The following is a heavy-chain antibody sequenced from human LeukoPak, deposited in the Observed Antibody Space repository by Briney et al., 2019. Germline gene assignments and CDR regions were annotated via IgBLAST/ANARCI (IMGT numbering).Heavy chain of an antibody. CDR1: GGSISSSSYY. V-gene: IGHV4-39*01. D-gene: IGHD3-10*01. CDR3: ARDFYGPRSYVY. Sequence: SETLSLTCTVSGGSISSSSYYWGWIRQPPGKGLEWIGSIYYSGSTYYNPSLKSRVTISVDTSKNQFSLKLSSVTAADTAVYYCARDFYGPRSYVYWGQGTLVTVSS. CDR2: IYYSGST. J-gene: IGHJ4*02.